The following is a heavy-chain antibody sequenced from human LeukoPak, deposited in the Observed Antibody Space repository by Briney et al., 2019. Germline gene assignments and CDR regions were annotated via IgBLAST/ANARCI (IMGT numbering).Heavy chain of an antibody. V-gene: IGHV4-61*01. CDR1: GGSVSSGSYY. J-gene: IGHJ4*02. D-gene: IGHD3-9*01. CDR3: ARDVRTINVLTGYYRPYYFDY. CDR2: IYHTGST. Sequence: SETLSLTCTVSGGSVSSGSYYWSWIRQPPGKGLEWIGHIYHTGSTNYNPSLKSRVTISLDTSKNQFSPKLTSVSAADTAVYYCARDVRTINVLTGYYRPYYFDYWGQGTLVTVSS.